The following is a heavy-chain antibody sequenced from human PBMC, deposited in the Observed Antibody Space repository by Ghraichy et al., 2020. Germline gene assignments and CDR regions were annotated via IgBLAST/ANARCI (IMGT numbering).Heavy chain of an antibody. CDR1: GGSISSNY. CDR2: IYHSGST. Sequence: SQTLSLTCTVSGGSISSNYWTWIRQPPGKGLEWIGYIYHSGSTNSNPSLKSRVSISVDASKNQFSLKLRSVTAADTAEYYCSRTGSLRPDWFFDLWVRGTLIGVSS. CDR3: SRTGSLRPDWFFDL. D-gene: IGHD1-14*01. V-gene: IGHV4-59*01. J-gene: IGHJ2*01.